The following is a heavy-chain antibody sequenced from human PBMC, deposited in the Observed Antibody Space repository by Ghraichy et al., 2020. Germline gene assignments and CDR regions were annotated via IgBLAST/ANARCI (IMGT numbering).Heavy chain of an antibody. CDR3: ARGPYRRIVGATNLDS. CDR1: GGSFSGYY. J-gene: IGHJ4*02. D-gene: IGHD1-26*01. V-gene: IGHV4-34*01. Sequence: SQTLSLTCAVYGGSFSGYYWTWIRQPPGKGLEWIGEINHSGSTNYNPSLKSRVTISVDTSKNQFSLKLSSVTAADTALYYCARGPYRRIVGATNLDSWGQ. CDR2: INHSGST.